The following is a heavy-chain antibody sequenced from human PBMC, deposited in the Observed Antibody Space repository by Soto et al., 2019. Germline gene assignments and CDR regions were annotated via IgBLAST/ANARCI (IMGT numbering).Heavy chain of an antibody. V-gene: IGHV3-11*03. CDR1: GFSFGDSY. CDR3: AKTRVADSGYYFDH. CDR2: ISGGSSYT. D-gene: IGHD3-10*01. Sequence: GGSLRLSCAASGFSFGDSYMSWIRQSAGKGLEWLTYISGGSSYTKYAESVKGRFTISRDNARRSLFLQVNGLRADDTAIYYCAKTRVADSGYYFDHWGQGTMVTVSS. J-gene: IGHJ4*02.